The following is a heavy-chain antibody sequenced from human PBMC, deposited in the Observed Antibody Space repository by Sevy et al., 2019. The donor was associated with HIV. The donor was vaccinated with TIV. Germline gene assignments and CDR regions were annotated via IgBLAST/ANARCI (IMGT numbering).Heavy chain of an antibody. CDR3: AKDYMLNLWRGYFGS. CDR2: ISGGGETK. J-gene: IGHJ4*02. CDR1: GLTFNSHA. V-gene: IGHV3-23*01. Sequence: GGSLRLSCAASGLTFNSHAMSWVRQPPGRGLEWVSAISGGGETKVYADSVRVRFTISRDNSKNTLFLVMNSLRAEDTAVYYCAKDYMLNLWRGYFGSWGQGTLVTVSS. D-gene: IGHD3-3*01.